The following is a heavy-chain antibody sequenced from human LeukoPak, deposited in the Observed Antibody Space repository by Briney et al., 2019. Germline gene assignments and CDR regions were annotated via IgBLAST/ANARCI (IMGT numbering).Heavy chain of an antibody. CDR3: ARELVPIAAAGTIGWFDP. Sequence: ASVKVSCKASGYTFTSYGISWVRQAPGQGLEWMGWISAYNGNTNYAQKLQGRVTMTTDTSTSKASMELRSLRSDDTAVYYCARELVPIAAAGTIGWFDPWGQGTLVTVSS. CDR1: GYTFTSYG. CDR2: ISAYNGNT. J-gene: IGHJ5*02. V-gene: IGHV1-18*01. D-gene: IGHD6-13*01.